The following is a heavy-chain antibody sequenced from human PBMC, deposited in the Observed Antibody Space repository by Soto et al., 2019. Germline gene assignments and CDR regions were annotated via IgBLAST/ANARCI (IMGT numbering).Heavy chain of an antibody. J-gene: IGHJ5*02. CDR1: GGSISSYY. V-gene: IGHV4-59*01. CDR2: IYYSGST. Sequence: PSETLSLTCTVSGGSISSYYWSWIRQPPGKGLEWIGYIYYSGSTNYNPSLKSRVTISVDTSKNQFSLKLSSVTAADTAVYYCARDFWSGYPKGWFDPWGQGTLVTVSS. CDR3: ARDFWSGYPKGWFDP. D-gene: IGHD3-3*01.